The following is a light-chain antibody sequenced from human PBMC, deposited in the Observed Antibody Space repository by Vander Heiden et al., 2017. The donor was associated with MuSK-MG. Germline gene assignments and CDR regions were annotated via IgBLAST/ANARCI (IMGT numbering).Light chain of an antibody. CDR1: NVAYKH. Sequence: SYVLTQPPSLPVAPGHTAMITCGVDNVAYKHVLWYQPKAGQAPVVVGDYDSDWPSGIPERFSGSKSGDTATLTIRRVEAGEEADYFCQASDVSSDHVVVGGGTKLTVL. V-gene: IGLV3-21*02. J-gene: IGLJ2*01. CDR3: QASDVSSDHVV. CDR2: YDS.